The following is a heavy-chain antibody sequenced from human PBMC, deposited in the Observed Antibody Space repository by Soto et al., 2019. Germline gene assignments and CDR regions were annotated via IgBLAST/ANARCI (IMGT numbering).Heavy chain of an antibody. D-gene: IGHD6-13*01. J-gene: IGHJ5*02. V-gene: IGHV3-74*01. CDR2: ISPDGTTT. CDR3: ARVSATGTRWIDP. Sequence: LRLSCVASGFTFSGDWMHWVRQVPGKGLVWVSRISPDGTTTYYADSVKRRFTISRDNAKNTLYLQMNGLRADDTAVYFCARVSATGTRWIDPWGQGTLVTVS. CDR1: GFTFSGDW.